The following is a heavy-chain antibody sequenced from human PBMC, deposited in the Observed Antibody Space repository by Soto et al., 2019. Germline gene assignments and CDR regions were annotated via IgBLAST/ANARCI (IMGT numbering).Heavy chain of an antibody. D-gene: IGHD4-4*01. CDR2: ISYDGSNK. Sequence: PGGSLRLSCAASGFTFSSYGMHWVRQAPGKGLEWVAVISYDGSNKYYADSVKGRFTISRDNSKNTLYLQMNSLRAEDTAVYYCAKDSNYRLYYYYGMDVWGQGTTVPVSS. CDR3: AKDSNYRLYYYYGMDV. CDR1: GFTFSSYG. J-gene: IGHJ6*02. V-gene: IGHV3-30*18.